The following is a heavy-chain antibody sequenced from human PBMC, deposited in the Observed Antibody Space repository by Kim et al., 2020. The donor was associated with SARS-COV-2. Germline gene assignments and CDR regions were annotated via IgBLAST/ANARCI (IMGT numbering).Heavy chain of an antibody. Sequence: AQKPQGRVTMTTDTPTSTAYMGLRSLRSDDTAVYYCARDPHDYGDYFDYWGQGTLVTVSS. D-gene: IGHD4-17*01. CDR3: ARDPHDYGDYFDY. J-gene: IGHJ4*02. V-gene: IGHV1-18*01.